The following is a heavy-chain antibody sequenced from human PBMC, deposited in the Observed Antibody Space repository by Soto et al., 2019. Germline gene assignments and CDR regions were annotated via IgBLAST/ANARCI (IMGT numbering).Heavy chain of an antibody. CDR1: GITFRSYA. CDR2: ISGGGGST. D-gene: IGHD2-15*01. Sequence: GGSLRLSCAASGITFRSYAMSWVRLAPGKGLEWVSAISGGGGSTYYADSVKGRFTISRDNSKNTVYLQMSSLRADDTAEYYCAKDRRFCSAGTCPDAFDIWGQGTMVT. J-gene: IGHJ3*02. V-gene: IGHV3-23*01. CDR3: AKDRRFCSAGTCPDAFDI.